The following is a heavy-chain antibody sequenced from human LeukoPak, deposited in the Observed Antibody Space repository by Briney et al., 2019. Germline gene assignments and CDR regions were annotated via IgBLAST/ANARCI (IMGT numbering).Heavy chain of an antibody. J-gene: IGHJ3*02. CDR3: ARGAYYYDSSGYYRDAFDI. V-gene: IGHV3-33*01. CDR2: IWYDGSNK. CDR1: GFTFSSYG. D-gene: IGHD3-22*01. Sequence: GGSLRLSCAASGFTFSSYGMHWVRQAPGKGLEWVAVIWYDGSNKYYADSVKGRFTISRDNSKNTLYLQMNSLRAEDTAVYYCARGAYYYDSSGYYRDAFDIWGQGTMVTVSS.